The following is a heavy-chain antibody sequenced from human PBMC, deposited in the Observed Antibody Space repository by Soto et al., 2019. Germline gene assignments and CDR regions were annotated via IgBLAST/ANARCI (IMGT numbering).Heavy chain of an antibody. CDR1: GFTFTAYT. CDR2: ITRDSNHI. Sequence: LRLSCAASGFTFTAYTINWVRQAPGKGLEWVASITRDSNHIYFADSVKGRFTLSRDNAKNSVYLQMNSLRAEDTAIYFCARPFIVGSTTLGYWGQGTLVTVSS. J-gene: IGHJ4*02. CDR3: ARPFIVGSTTLGY. V-gene: IGHV3-21*01. D-gene: IGHD1-26*01.